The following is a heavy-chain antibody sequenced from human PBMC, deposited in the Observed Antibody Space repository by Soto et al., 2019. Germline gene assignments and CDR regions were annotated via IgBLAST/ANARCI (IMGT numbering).Heavy chain of an antibody. CDR3: ARAPRGGVIIVITWAQIDY. D-gene: IGHD3-3*01. J-gene: IGHJ4*02. Sequence: RASVKVSCKASGYAFTDHYIHWVRQAPGQGLEWMGIISPDGGSTRYSQKFQARITMTRDTSTNTVYMELSSLRSEDTAVYYCARAPRGGVIIVITWAQIDYWGQGTLVTVSS. V-gene: IGHV1-46*01. CDR2: ISPDGGST. CDR1: GYAFTDHY.